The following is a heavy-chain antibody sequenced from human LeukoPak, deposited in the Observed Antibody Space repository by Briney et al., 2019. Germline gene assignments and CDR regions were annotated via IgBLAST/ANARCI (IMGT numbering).Heavy chain of an antibody. CDR1: GGSVSSGTYY. J-gene: IGHJ4*02. CDR2: IYYSGST. V-gene: IGHV4-61*01. CDR3: ARDRVRGNSNPFFDY. Sequence: SETLSLTCTVSGGSVSSGTYYCSWIRQPPGKGLEWIGYIYYSGSTNYNPSLKSRVPISVDTSKNQFSLKLISVTAADTAVYYCARDRVRGNSNPFFDYWGQGTLVTVSS. D-gene: IGHD4-11*01.